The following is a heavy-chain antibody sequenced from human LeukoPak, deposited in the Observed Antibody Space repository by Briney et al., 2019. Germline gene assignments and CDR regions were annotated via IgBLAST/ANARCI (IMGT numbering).Heavy chain of an antibody. CDR2: INHSGST. V-gene: IGHV4-34*01. CDR1: GGSFSGYY. Sequence: SETLSLTCAVYGGSFSGYYWSWIRQPPGKGLEWIGEINHSGSTNYNPSLKSRVTISVDTSKNQFSPKLSSVTAADTAVYYCARARSHSSGWNFWGQGTLVTVSS. D-gene: IGHD6-19*01. J-gene: IGHJ4*02. CDR3: ARARSHSSGWNF.